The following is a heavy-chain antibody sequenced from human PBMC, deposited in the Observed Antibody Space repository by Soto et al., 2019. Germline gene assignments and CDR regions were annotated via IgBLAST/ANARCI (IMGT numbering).Heavy chain of an antibody. CDR2: IYQSGTT. D-gene: IGHD2-15*01. Sequence: PSETLSLTCDVSGGSITTGHWWTWVRQSPGKGLEWIGEIYQSGTTNYNPSLNSRLSISMDQSKNQFSLKLTSVTAADTALYFCARGFSFSDNSDNDRIYFYYGLNVWGQGTTVTVSS. J-gene: IGHJ6*02. CDR3: ARGFSFSDNSDNDRIYFYYGLNV. CDR1: GGSITTGHW. V-gene: IGHV4-4*02.